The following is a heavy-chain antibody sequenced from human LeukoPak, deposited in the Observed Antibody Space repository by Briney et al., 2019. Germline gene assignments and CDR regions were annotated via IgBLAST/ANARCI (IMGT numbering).Heavy chain of an antibody. CDR1: GGSISSYC. D-gene: IGHD3-3*01. Sequence: PSETLSLTCTVSGGSISSYCWSWIRQPAGKGLEWIGRIYTSGSTNYNPSLKSRVTMSVDTSKNQFSLKLSSVTAADTAVYYCARVQVFGGYNWFDPWGQGTLVTVSS. J-gene: IGHJ5*02. CDR3: ARVQVFGGYNWFDP. V-gene: IGHV4-4*07. CDR2: IYTSGST.